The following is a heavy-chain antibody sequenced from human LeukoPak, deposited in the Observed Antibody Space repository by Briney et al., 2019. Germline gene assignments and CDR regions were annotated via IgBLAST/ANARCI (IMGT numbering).Heavy chain of an antibody. CDR2: IWYDGSNK. V-gene: IGHV3-33*01. Sequence: PGGSLRLSCAASGFTFSSYGMHWVRQAPGKGLEWVAVIWYDGSNKYYADSVKGRFTISRDNSKNTLYLQMNSLRAEDTAVYYCARDQRRPAAIWGEHYYYYGMDVWGQGTTVTVSS. D-gene: IGHD2-2*01. CDR1: GFTFSSYG. J-gene: IGHJ6*02. CDR3: ARDQRRPAAIWGEHYYYYGMDV.